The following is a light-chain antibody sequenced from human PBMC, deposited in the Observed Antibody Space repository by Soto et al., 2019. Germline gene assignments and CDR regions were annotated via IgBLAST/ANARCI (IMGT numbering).Light chain of an antibody. CDR3: QHYNRYSEA. V-gene: IGKV1-5*03. J-gene: IGKJ1*01. CDR1: QTISSW. Sequence: EIHMTQSPSTLSGSVGDIVTITCRASQTISSWLAWYQKKPGKAPKLLIYKASTLKSGVPSRLRGSGYGTELTITISSMQTDDFATYYCQHYNRYSEAFGQGTKVDIK. CDR2: KAS.